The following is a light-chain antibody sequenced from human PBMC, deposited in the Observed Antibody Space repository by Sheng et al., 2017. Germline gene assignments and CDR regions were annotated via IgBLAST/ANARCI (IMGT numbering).Light chain of an antibody. Sequence: SYELTQPPSVSVYPGQTASITCSGDKLGGKYVSWYQQKPGQSPVLVIYQDSKRPSGIPERISGSNSGNTATLTISGTQATDEADYYCQAWDSSTAVFGGGTKLTVL. CDR3: QAWDSSTAV. J-gene: IGLJ3*02. CDR1: KLGGKY. V-gene: IGLV3-1*01. CDR2: QDS.